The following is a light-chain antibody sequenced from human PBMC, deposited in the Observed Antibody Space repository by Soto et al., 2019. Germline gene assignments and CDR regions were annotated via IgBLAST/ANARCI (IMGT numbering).Light chain of an antibody. CDR2: EDD. J-gene: IGLJ2*01. CDR3: QSYDSDTVI. Sequence: NFMLTQPHSVSESPGKTVTISCTRSSGSIASNYVQWYQQRPGSSPSIVIYEDDQRPSGVPDRFSGSIDSSSSSASLTISGLKTEDEDDYYCQSYDSDTVIFGGGTKLTVL. V-gene: IGLV6-57*01. CDR1: SGSIASNY.